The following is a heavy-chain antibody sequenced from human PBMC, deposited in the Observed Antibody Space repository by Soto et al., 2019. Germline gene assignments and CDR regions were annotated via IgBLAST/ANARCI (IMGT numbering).Heavy chain of an antibody. CDR1: GGSFSGYY. Sequence: SETLSLTCAVYGGSFSGYYWSWIRQPPGKGLEWIGEIDHSGSTNYNPSLKSRVTISVDTSKNQFSLKLSSVTAADTAVYYCARGRWSYDSSGYRDYWGQGTLVTVSS. CDR3: ARGRWSYDSSGYRDY. D-gene: IGHD3-22*01. J-gene: IGHJ4*02. CDR2: IDHSGST. V-gene: IGHV4-34*01.